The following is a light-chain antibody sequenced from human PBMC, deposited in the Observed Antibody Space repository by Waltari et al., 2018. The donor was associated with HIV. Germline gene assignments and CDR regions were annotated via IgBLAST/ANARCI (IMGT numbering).Light chain of an antibody. CDR1: ALSKQY. J-gene: IGLJ3*02. CDR2: KDT. V-gene: IGLV3-25*03. Sequence: SYELTQPPSVSVSPGQTARITCSGDALSKQYAFWDQQKPRQAPVVVLYKDTRKSSGIPERFSGSTSGTTVTLTISGVQAEDEADYYCQSADSSGNWLFGGGTKLTVV. CDR3: QSADSSGNWL.